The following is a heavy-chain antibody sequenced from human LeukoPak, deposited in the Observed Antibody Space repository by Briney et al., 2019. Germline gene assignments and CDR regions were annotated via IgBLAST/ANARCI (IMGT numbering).Heavy chain of an antibody. CDR2: ISYDGGNT. CDR3: AKEGTGIHFDY. V-gene: IGHV3-30-3*01. Sequence: PGGSLRLSCAASGFTFSSNAIHWVRQAPGKGLEWVAEISYDGGNTYYADSVKGRLTISRDNSKNTLYLQMNSLRAEDTAVYYCAKEGTGIHFDYWGQGTLVTVSS. D-gene: IGHD1-1*01. J-gene: IGHJ4*02. CDR1: GFTFSSNA.